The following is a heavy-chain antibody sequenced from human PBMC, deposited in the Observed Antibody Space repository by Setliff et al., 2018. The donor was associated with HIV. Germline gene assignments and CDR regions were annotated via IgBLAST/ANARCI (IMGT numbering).Heavy chain of an antibody. CDR3: ARSLNGLTFDS. CDR1: GGNFTSYC. J-gene: IGHJ4*02. D-gene: IGHD2-8*01. Sequence: SVKVSCKASGGNFTSYCIGWVRQAPGQGLEWMGRIFPVFGAAHYTQNFQSRVTLTADKSTSTASMEMSSLTYEDTAVYFCARSLNGLTFDSWGPGTLVTVSS. V-gene: IGHV1-69*06. CDR2: IFPVFGAA.